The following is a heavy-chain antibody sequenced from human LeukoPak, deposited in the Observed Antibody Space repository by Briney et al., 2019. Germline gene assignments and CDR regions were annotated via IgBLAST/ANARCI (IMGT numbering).Heavy chain of an antibody. J-gene: IGHJ4*02. V-gene: IGHV4-4*07. CDR2: IYTSGST. CDR3: ARDYGLRFFDY. D-gene: IGHD3-3*01. CDR1: GGSISTYY. Sequence: SETLSLTCTLSGGSISTYYWRWVRQPPQRGLGWIGRIYTSGSTNYNPSLKSRVTMSVDTSKNQFSLKLSSVTAADTAVYYCARDYGLRFFDYWGQGTLVTVSS.